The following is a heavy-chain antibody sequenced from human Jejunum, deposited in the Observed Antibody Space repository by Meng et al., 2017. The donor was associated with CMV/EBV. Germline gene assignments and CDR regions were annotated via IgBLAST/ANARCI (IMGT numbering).Heavy chain of an antibody. CDR3: LRGGAGSTYGQFDY. CDR1: GFPFSNYW. J-gene: IGHJ4*02. D-gene: IGHD3-10*01. CDR2: IKPDGSST. Sequence: GFPFSNYWMHWVRPAPGKGLVWVSRIKPDGSSTSYADSVKGRFPISRDNAKNTLYLQMNSLRVEDTAVYYCLRGGAGSTYGQFDYWGQGTVVTVSS. V-gene: IGHV3-74*01.